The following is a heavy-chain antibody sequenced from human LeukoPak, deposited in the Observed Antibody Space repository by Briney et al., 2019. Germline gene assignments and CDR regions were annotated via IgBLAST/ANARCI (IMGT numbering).Heavy chain of an antibody. D-gene: IGHD6-6*01. J-gene: IGHJ4*02. Sequence: PGGSLRLSCAASGFTFSTYAMTWVRQAPGKGLEWISGINCNGDEIYYADFVRGRFTISRDNSNNALYLQMDSLRAEDTAVYYCANWIGSSSRDYWGQGTLVTVSS. V-gene: IGHV3-23*01. CDR3: ANWIGSSSRDY. CDR1: GFTFSTYA. CDR2: INCNGDEI.